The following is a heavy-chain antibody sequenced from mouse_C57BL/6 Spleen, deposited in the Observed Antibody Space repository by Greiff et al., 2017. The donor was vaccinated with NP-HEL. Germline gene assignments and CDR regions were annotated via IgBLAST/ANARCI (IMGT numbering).Heavy chain of an antibody. CDR1: GYTFTSYW. CDR2: INPSNGGT. V-gene: IGHV1-53*01. J-gene: IGHJ1*03. D-gene: IGHD1-2*01. CDR3: AREGTTAVERYFDV. Sequence: QVQLQQSGTELVKPGASVKLSCKASGYTFTSYWMHWVKQRPGQGLEWIGNINPSNGGTNYNEKFKSKATLTVDKSSSTAYMQLSSLTSEDSAVYYCAREGTTAVERYFDVWGTGTTVTVSS.